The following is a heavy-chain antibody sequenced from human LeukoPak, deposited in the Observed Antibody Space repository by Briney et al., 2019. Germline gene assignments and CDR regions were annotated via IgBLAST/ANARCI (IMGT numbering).Heavy chain of an antibody. V-gene: IGHV3-13*01. D-gene: IGHD6-19*01. J-gene: IGHJ4*02. CDR1: GFTFSNYD. Sequence: GGSLRLSCAASGFTFSNYDFHWVRQATGEGLEWVSAISTAGDTYYLGSVKGRFTISRENAKNSLYLQMNSLTPGDTAVYYCARSLAVTGTDRYCDYRGQGTLVTVSS. CDR2: ISTAGDT. CDR3: ARSLAVTGTDRYCDY.